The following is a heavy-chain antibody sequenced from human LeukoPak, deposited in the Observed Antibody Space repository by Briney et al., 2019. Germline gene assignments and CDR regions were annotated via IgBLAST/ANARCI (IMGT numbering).Heavy chain of an antibody. J-gene: IGHJ5*02. V-gene: IGHV4-61*02. D-gene: IGHD1-1*01. CDR1: GDSIISDVYY. Sequence: SETLSLTCTISGDSIISDVYYWSWIRQPAGKGLEWIGRIGTSGGTNYNPSLKSRLTISLDTPKNEFSLTVSSVTAADTAVYYCARWNREIRWYDPWGQGTLLTVSS. CDR2: IGTSGGT. CDR3: ARWNREIRWYDP.